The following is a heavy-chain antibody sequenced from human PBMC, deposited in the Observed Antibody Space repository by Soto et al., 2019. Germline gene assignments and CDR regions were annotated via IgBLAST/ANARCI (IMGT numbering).Heavy chain of an antibody. Sequence: SGPTLVNPTQTLTLTCTFSGFSLSTRGVGVGWIRQPTGKALEWLALIYWNDEKRYSPSLKNRLTITKDTSKNQVVLTMTNVDPVDTATSYCAHNLDDFWNGFHYAFDIWGQGTMVTVSS. J-gene: IGHJ3*02. D-gene: IGHD3-3*01. CDR3: AHNLDDFWNGFHYAFDI. CDR1: GFSLSTRGVG. CDR2: IYWNDEK. V-gene: IGHV2-5*01.